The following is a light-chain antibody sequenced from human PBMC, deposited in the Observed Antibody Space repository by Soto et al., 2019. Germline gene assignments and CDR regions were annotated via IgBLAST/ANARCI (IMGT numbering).Light chain of an antibody. CDR1: SSDVGGYNY. CDR2: EVS. CDR3: SSYAGSNNYVV. J-gene: IGLJ2*01. Sequence: QSALTQPTSASGSPGQSVTISCTGTSSDVGGYNYVSWYQQHPGKAPKLMIYEVSKRPSGVPDRFSGSKSGNTASLTVSGLQAEDEAGYYCSSYAGSNNYVVFGGGTKVTVL. V-gene: IGLV2-8*01.